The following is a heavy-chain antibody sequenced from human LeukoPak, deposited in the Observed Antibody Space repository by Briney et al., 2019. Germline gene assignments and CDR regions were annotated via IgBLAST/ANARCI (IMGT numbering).Heavy chain of an antibody. CDR1: GGSISSSNW. V-gene: IGHV4-4*02. D-gene: IGHD3-22*01. CDR3: ARDQIVVVSDAFDI. J-gene: IGHJ3*02. Sequence: SETLSLTCAVSGGSISSSNWWSWVRQPPGKGLEWIGEIYHSGSTNYNPSLKSRVTISVDTSKNQFSLKLSSVTAADTAVYYCARDQIVVVSDAFDIWGQGTMVTVSS. CDR2: IYHSGST.